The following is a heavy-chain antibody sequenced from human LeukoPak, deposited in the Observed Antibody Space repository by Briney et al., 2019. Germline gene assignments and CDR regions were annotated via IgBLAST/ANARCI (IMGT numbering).Heavy chain of an antibody. CDR1: GGSIGSSSYY. V-gene: IGHV4-39*07. J-gene: IGHJ4*02. CDR2: IYYSGST. Sequence: SETLSLTCTVSGGSIGSSSYYWGWIRQPPGKGLEWIGSIYYSGSTYCNPSLKSRVAISVDTSKNQFSLKLSSVTAADTAVYYCAREVGATFGLGYFDYWGQGTLVTVSS. CDR3: AREVGATFGLGYFDY. D-gene: IGHD1-26*01.